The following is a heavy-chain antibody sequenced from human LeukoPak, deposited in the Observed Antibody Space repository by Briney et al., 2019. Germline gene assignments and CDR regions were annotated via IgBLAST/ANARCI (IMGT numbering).Heavy chain of an antibody. V-gene: IGHV3-21*01. D-gene: IGHD3-9*01. Sequence: GGSLRLSCAASGFTFSSYSMNWVRQAPGKGLEWVSSISSSSSYIYYADSVKGRFTISRDNAKNSLYLQVNNLRAEDTAVYYCARGYDILTGPGYFDYWGQGTLVTVSS. CDR1: GFTFSSYS. CDR3: ARGYDILTGPGYFDY. J-gene: IGHJ4*02. CDR2: ISSSSSYI.